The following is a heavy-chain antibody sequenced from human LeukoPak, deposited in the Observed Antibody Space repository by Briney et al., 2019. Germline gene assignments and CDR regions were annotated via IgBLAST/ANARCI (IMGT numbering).Heavy chain of an antibody. V-gene: IGHV4-39*01. J-gene: IGHJ6*03. CDR2: ISSSGST. CDR3: ARLPYDFSSGYYTGGYYYMDV. Sequence: PSETLSLTCSVSGHSITSSPYYWGWIRQPPGKGLEWIGSISSSGSTNYNPSLKSRVSIFVDMSKNQISLELTSVTAADTSVFCCARLPYDFSSGYYTGGYYYMDVWGKGTTVIVSS. D-gene: IGHD3-3*01. CDR1: GHSITSSPYY.